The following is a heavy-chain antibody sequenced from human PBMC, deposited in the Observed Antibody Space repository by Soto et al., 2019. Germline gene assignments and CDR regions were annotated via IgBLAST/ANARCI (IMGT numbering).Heavy chain of an antibody. CDR1: GYTFTSYH. V-gene: IGHV1-46*01. CDR3: MRGGTIVGSIAPFAY. Sequence: QVQLVQSGAEVTKPGASVKVSCKASGYTFTSYHMHWVRQAPGQGREWMGTLNPGGDTTAHAQKFQGRVTMSTDTSTSTVYMEVTSLRSEDTAVYYCMRGGTIVGSIAPFAYWGQGTLVTVSS. CDR2: LNPGGDTT. J-gene: IGHJ4*02. D-gene: IGHD1-26*01.